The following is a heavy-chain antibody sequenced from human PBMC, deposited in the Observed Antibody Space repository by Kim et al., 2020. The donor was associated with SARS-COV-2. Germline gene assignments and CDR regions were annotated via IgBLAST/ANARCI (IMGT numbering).Heavy chain of an antibody. J-gene: IGHJ4*02. D-gene: IGHD5-12*01. CDR2: INPSGGST. CDR3: ARGGGYSGPGGDYFDY. Sequence: VSVKVSCKASGYTFTSYYMHWVRQAPGQGLEWMGIINPSGGSTSYAQKFQGRVTMTRDTSTSTVYMELSSLRSEDTAVYYCARGGGYSGPGGDYFDYWGQGTLVTVSS. V-gene: IGHV1-46*01. CDR1: GYTFTSYY.